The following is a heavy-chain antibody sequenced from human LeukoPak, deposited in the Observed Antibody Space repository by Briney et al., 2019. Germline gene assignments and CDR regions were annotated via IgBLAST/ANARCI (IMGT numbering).Heavy chain of an antibody. CDR2: IKKDGSDK. Sequence: GGSLRLSCAASRFTFSSYWMSWVRQAPGKGLEWVANIKKDGSDKYYVDSVKGRLTISRDNAKNLLYLQMNSLRAEDTAVYYCARVNSSSGFFDRWGQGTLVAVSS. CDR1: RFTFSSYW. CDR3: ARVNSSSGFFDR. D-gene: IGHD6-6*01. V-gene: IGHV3-7*01. J-gene: IGHJ4*02.